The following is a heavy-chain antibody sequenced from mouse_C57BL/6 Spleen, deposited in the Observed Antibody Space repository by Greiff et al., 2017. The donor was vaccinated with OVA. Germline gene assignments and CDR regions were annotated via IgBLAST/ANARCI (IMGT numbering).Heavy chain of an antibody. J-gene: IGHJ1*03. CDR2: ISSGSSTI. CDR1: GFTFSDYG. Sequence: EVHLVESGGGLVKPGGSLKLSCAASGFTFSDYGMHWVRQAPEKGLEWVAYISSGSSTIYYADTVKGRFTISRDNAKNTLFLQMTSLRSEDTAMYYCARSSNYEGYFDVWGTGTTVTVSS. D-gene: IGHD2-5*01. CDR3: ARSSNYEGYFDV. V-gene: IGHV5-17*01.